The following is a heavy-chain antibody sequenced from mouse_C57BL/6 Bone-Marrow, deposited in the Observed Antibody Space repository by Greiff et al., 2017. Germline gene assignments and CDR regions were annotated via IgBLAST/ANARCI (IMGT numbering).Heavy chain of an antibody. CDR1: GFTFSDYG. CDR3: ARGYYVDY. V-gene: IGHV5-17*01. J-gene: IGHJ2*01. CDR2: ISSGSSTS. Sequence: VQLVESGGGLVKPGGSLKLSCAASGFTFSDYGMHWVRQAPEKGLEWVAYISSGSSTSYYADTVKGRFTIHRDNATNTLFQQMTSLRSEDTAMYYCARGYYVDYWGQGTTLTVSS.